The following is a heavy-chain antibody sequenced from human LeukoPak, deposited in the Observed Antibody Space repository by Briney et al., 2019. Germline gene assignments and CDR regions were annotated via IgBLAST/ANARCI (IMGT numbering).Heavy chain of an antibody. CDR1: GYTFTGYY. CDR3: AREYYGRALDP. J-gene: IGHJ5*02. D-gene: IGHD2-21*01. V-gene: IGHV1-2*02. Sequence: ASVKVSCKASGYTFTGYYMHWVRQAPGQGLEWMGWINPNSGDTKYAQKFQGRVTMTRDTSISTAYMELSRLRSDDTAVYYCAREYYGRALDPWGQGTLVTVSS. CDR2: INPNSGDT.